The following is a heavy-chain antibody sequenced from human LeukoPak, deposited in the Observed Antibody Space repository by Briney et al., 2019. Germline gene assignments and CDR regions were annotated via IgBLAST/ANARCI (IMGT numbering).Heavy chain of an antibody. CDR1: GGSISSYY. D-gene: IGHD6-19*01. V-gene: IGHV4-59*01. Sequence: PSETLSLTCTASGGSISSYYWSWIRQPPGKGLEWIGYIYYSGSTNYNPSLKSRVTISVDTSKNQFSLKLSSVTAADTAVYYCARAKQWLVHDAFDIWGQGTMVTVSS. CDR3: ARAKQWLVHDAFDI. J-gene: IGHJ3*02. CDR2: IYYSGST.